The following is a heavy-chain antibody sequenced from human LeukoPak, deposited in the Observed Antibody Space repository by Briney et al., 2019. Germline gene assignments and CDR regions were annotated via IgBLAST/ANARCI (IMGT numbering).Heavy chain of an antibody. J-gene: IGHJ5*02. Sequence: GSSVKVSCKASGGTFSSYAISWVRQAPGQGLEWMGGIIPIFGTANYAQKFQGRVTITTDESTSTACMELSSLRSEDTAVYYCARLVLEVRIGYCSSTSCPNWFDPWGQGTLVTVSS. CDR1: GGTFSSYA. CDR2: IIPIFGTA. CDR3: ARLVLEVRIGYCSSTSCPNWFDP. V-gene: IGHV1-69*05. D-gene: IGHD2-2*01.